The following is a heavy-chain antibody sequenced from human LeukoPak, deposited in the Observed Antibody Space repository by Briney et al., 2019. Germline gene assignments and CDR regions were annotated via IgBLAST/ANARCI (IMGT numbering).Heavy chain of an antibody. Sequence: ASVKVSCKASGYTFTSYDIDWVRQATGQGLEWMGWMNPNSGNTGYAQKFQGRVTMTRNTSISTAYMELSSLRSEDTAVYYCARDYCSSTSCLFDYWGQGTLVTVSS. V-gene: IGHV1-8*01. J-gene: IGHJ4*02. CDR2: MNPNSGNT. D-gene: IGHD2-2*01. CDR1: GYTFTSYD. CDR3: ARDYCSSTSCLFDY.